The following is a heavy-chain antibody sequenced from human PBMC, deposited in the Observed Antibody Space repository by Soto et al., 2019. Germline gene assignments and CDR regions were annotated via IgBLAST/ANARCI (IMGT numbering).Heavy chain of an antibody. CDR3: VRQDYYGAGIYYFDY. CDR2: INAANGDT. V-gene: IGHV1-3*01. Sequence: GASVKVSCKASGYTFNKYPMHWVRQAPGQGLEWMGFINAANGDTGYSQKFRDRVTLTRDTSASTAYMELSSLRSEDTAVYYCVRQDYYGAGIYYFDYWGQGTLVTVSS. J-gene: IGHJ4*02. CDR1: GYTFNKYP. D-gene: IGHD3-10*01.